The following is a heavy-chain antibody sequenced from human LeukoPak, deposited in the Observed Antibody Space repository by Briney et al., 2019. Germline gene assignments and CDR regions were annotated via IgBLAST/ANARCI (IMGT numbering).Heavy chain of an antibody. D-gene: IGHD6-13*01. CDR2: IYHSGST. V-gene: IGHV4-59*01. CDR3: ARAGPIHSSSWYGCYYYGMDV. Sequence: SETLSLTCTVSGGSISSYYWSWIRQPPGKGLEGIGYIYHSGSTNYNPSLKSRVTISVDTSKNQFSLKLSSVTAADTAVYYCARAGPIHSSSWYGCYYYGMDVWGQGTTVTVSS. CDR1: GGSISSYY. J-gene: IGHJ6*02.